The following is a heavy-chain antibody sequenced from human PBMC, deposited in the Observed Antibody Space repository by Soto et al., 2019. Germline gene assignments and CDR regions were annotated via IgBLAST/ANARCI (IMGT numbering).Heavy chain of an antibody. CDR3: ARYGRRTGNWNYDAFEI. Sequence: PSETLSLTCAVYGGSFSGYYWSWIRQPPGKGLEWIGEINHSGSTNYNPSLKSRVTISVDTSKNQFSLKLSSVTAADTAVYYCARYGRRTGNWNYDAFEIWGQGTMVT. CDR1: GGSFSGYY. D-gene: IGHD1-7*01. CDR2: INHSGST. J-gene: IGHJ3*02. V-gene: IGHV4-34*01.